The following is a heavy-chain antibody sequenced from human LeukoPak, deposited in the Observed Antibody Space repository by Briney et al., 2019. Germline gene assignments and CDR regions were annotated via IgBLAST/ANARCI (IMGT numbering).Heavy chain of an antibody. CDR3: AKVRKTCTCTRFYQGFED. J-gene: IGHJ4*02. CDR2: ISGTGTRT. CDR1: GFIYTSYV. D-gene: IGHD2-2*01. Sequence: GGSLRLSCAASGFIYTSYVMNWVRQAPGKGLEWVSDISGTGTRTYYAESVKGRFTISRDNSRNTLYLQMNSLRAEDTAVYHRAKVRKTCTCTRFYQGFEDWGQGTLVSVLS. V-gene: IGHV3-23*01.